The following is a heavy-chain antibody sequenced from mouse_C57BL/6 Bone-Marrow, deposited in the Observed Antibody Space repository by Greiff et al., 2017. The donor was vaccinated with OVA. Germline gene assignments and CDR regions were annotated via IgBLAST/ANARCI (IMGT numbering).Heavy chain of an antibody. CDR3: ARSRDYYGSSYVGYYFDY. D-gene: IGHD1-1*01. V-gene: IGHV1-19*01. Sequence: EVQLQQSGPVLVKPGASVKMSCKASGYTFTDYYMNWVKQSHGKSLEWIGVINPYNGGTSYNQKFKGKATLTVGKSSSTAYMELNSLTSEDSAVYYCARSRDYYGSSYVGYYFDYWGQGTTLTVSS. CDR1: GYTFTDYY. CDR2: INPYNGGT. J-gene: IGHJ2*01.